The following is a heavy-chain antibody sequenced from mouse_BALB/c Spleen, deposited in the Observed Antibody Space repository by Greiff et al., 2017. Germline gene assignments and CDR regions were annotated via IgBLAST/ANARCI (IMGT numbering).Heavy chain of an antibody. CDR2: ISSGGSYT. CDR3: TRGNYDYDWYFDV. V-gene: IGHV5-6-4*01. J-gene: IGHJ1*01. D-gene: IGHD2-4*01. CDR1: GFTFSSYT. Sequence: EVMLVESGGGLVKPGGSLKLSCAASGFTFSSYTMSWVRQTPEKRLEWVATISSGGSYTYYPDSVKGRFTISRDNAKNTLYLQMSSLKSEDTAMYYCTRGNYDYDWYFDVWGAGTTVTVSS.